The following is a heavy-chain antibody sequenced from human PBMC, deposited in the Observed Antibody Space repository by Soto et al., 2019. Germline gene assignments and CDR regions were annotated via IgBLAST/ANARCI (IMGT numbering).Heavy chain of an antibody. J-gene: IGHJ5*02. V-gene: IGHV3-7*01. CDR2: IKQDGSEK. D-gene: IGHD3-3*01. CDR3: ARAGAWSGYPNWFDP. CDR1: GFTFSSYW. Sequence: GGSLRLSCAASGFTFSSYWMSLVRQAPGKGLEWVANIKQDGSEKYYEDSVKGRFTISRDNAKNSLYLQMNSLRAEDTAVYYCARAGAWSGYPNWFDPWGQGTLVTVSS.